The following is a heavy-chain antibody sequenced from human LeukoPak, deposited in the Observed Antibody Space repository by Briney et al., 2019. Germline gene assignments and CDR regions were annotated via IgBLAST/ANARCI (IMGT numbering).Heavy chain of an antibody. CDR2: INPNSGGT. CDR1: GYTFTNYY. Sequence: GASVKVSCKASGYTFTNYYMHWVRQAPGQGLEWMGWINPNSGGTNYAQKFQGRVTMTRDTSISTAYMELSRLRSDDTAVYYCARDTAMVTNWFDPWGQGTLVTVSS. D-gene: IGHD5-18*01. J-gene: IGHJ5*02. V-gene: IGHV1-2*02. CDR3: ARDTAMVTNWFDP.